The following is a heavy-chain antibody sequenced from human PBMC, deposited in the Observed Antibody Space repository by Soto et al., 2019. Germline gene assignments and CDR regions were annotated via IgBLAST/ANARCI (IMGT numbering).Heavy chain of an antibody. CDR2: INPSGST. CDR3: ASGAVGYYNYDFVY. Sequence: QVQLPQWGAGLLKPSETLSLTCSVYGGSLSGYYWNWIRQPPGKGLEWIGEINPSGSTTYNPSHQSRVTESLDASKNQFSLRLSSVTAADTAGYYCASGAVGYYNYDFVYWGQGTLVTVSS. D-gene: IGHD3-9*01. J-gene: IGHJ4*02. V-gene: IGHV4-34*01. CDR1: GGSLSGYY.